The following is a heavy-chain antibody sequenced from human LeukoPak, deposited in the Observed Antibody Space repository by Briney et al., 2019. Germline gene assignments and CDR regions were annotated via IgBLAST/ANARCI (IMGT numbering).Heavy chain of an antibody. CDR2: IIPIFGTA. CDR3: ARESGGSYYLAYFDY. J-gene: IGHJ4*02. V-gene: IGHV1-69*06. CDR1: GGTFSSYA. Sequence: ASVKVSCKASGGTFSSYAISWVRQAPGQGLDWMGGIIPIFGTANYAQKFQGRVTITADKSTSTAYMELSSLRSEDTAVYYCARESGGSYYLAYFDYWGQGTLVTVSS. D-gene: IGHD1-26*01.